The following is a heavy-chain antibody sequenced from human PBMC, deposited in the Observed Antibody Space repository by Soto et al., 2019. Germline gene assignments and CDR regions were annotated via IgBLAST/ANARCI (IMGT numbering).Heavy chain of an antibody. J-gene: IGHJ4*02. V-gene: IGHV4-34*01. CDR3: ARSKTYSGYEFDY. CDR2: INYSGST. Sequence: QVQLQQWGAGLLKPSETLSLTCAVYGGSFSGYYWSWIRQPPGKGLEWIGEINYSGSTNYNPSLKSRVTISVDTSKNQFSLKLSSVTAADTAVYYCARSKTYSGYEFDYWGQGTLVTVSS. CDR1: GGSFSGYY. D-gene: IGHD5-12*01.